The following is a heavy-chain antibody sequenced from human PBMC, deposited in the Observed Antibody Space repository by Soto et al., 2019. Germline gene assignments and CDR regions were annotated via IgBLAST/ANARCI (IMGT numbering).Heavy chain of an antibody. V-gene: IGHV4-59*08. J-gene: IGHJ4*02. Sequence: QVQLQESGPGLVKPSETLSLTCSVSGGSINSYYWGWIRQPPGKGLEWIGYISSTGSTDYSPSLKSRVTISVDTSKNQFSLKVRSVTAADTAIYFCARHYPIGNNWNYFDYWGRGTLVTVSS. D-gene: IGHD1-1*01. CDR3: ARHYPIGNNWNYFDY. CDR2: ISSTGST. CDR1: GGSINSYY.